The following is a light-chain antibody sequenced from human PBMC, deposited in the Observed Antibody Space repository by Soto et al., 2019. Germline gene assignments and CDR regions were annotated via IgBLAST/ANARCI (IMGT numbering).Light chain of an antibody. CDR3: QQYGSSPPWT. V-gene: IGKV3-20*01. J-gene: IGKJ1*01. Sequence: EVVMTQSPATLSVSTGEGVTLSCRANQGIGDTLAWYQHKPCQTPRLLIYDTSTRATGVPARFSGSRSGPDFTLTISRLEPEDFAVYYCQQYGSSPPWTFGQGTKVDIK. CDR2: DTS. CDR1: QGIGDT.